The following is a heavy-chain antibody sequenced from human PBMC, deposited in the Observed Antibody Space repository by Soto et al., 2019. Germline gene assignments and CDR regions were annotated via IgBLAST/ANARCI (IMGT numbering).Heavy chain of an antibody. J-gene: IGHJ4*02. CDR1: TFTFTSSA. D-gene: IGHD1-26*01. Sequence: QMQLVQSGPEVQNPGTSVKVSCKASTFTFTSSAVQWVRQARGQRLEWIGWIVIGSGNTKYAQNLQERVTITMDMSSGTAYLELSSLRSEDTAVYYCATHREGATYYFDFWGQGTLLTVSS. V-gene: IGHV1-58*01. CDR2: IVIGSGNT. CDR3: ATHREGATYYFDF.